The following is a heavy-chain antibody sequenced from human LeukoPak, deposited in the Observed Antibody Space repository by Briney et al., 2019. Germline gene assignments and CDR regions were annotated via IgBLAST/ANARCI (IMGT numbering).Heavy chain of an antibody. J-gene: IGHJ5*02. CDR3: ARRLTQYDCFDP. V-gene: IGHV6-1*01. D-gene: IGHD2-2*01. CDR2: TYYRSTWYN. CDR1: GDSVSSNSVT. Sequence: SQTLSLTCAISGDSVSSNSVTWNWIRQSPSRGLEWLGRTYYRSTWYNDYAVSERGRITVNPDTSKNQFSLHLNSVTPEDAAVYYCARRLTQYDCFDPWGQGILVTVSS.